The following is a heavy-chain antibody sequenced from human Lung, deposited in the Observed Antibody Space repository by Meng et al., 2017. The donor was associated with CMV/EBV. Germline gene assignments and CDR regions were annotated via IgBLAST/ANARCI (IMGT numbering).Heavy chain of an antibody. D-gene: IGHD2-21*01. CDR3: AKYSAVGERLYYFDY. CDR1: FFTFDYYA. J-gene: IGHJ4*02. Sequence: SLLLSCAASFFTFDYYAMHWVRQAPGKGLEWVSGISWNSGSIGYADSVKGRFTISRDNAKNTLYLQMNSLSAEDTAVYYCAKYSAVGERLYYFDYWGKGXLV. V-gene: IGHV3-9*01. CDR2: ISWNSGSI.